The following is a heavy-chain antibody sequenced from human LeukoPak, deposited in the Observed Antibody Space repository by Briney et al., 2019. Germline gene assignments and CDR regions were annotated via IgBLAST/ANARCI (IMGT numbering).Heavy chain of an antibody. J-gene: IGHJ4*02. CDR2: INHSGST. V-gene: IGHV4-34*01. CDR1: GGSFSGYY. Sequence: SETLSLTCAVYGGSFSGYYWSWIRQPPGKGLEWMGEINHSGSTNYNPSLKSRVTISVDTSKNQFSLKLSSVTAADTAVYYCARALRRVVTTGPIFDYWGQGTLVTVSS. D-gene: IGHD2-21*02. CDR3: ARALRRVVTTGPIFDY.